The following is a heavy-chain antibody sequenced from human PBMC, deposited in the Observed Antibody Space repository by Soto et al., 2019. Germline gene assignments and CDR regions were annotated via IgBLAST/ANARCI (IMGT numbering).Heavy chain of an antibody. D-gene: IGHD2-15*01. V-gene: IGHV1-69*13. CDR2: IIPIFGTA. CDR1: GGTVSSYA. J-gene: IGHJ4*02. Sequence: SVKVSGKASGGTVSSYAISWVRQAPGQGLEWMGGIIPIFGTANYAQKFQGRVTITADESTSTAYMELSSLRSEDTAVYYCARAVRRYCSGGSCYDYWGQGTLVTVSS. CDR3: ARAVRRYCSGGSCYDY.